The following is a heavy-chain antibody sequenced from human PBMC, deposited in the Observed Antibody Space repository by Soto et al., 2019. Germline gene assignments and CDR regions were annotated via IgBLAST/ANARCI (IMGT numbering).Heavy chain of an antibody. Sequence: QVQLQESGPGLVKPSGTLSLTCAVSSGSISSSNWWSWVRQPPGKGLEWIGEIYHSGSTNYNPSLKSRVTISVDKSKNHFSLKLSSVTAADTAVYYCARGNTMVRGVKEAWYYFDYWGQGTLVTVSS. D-gene: IGHD3-10*01. J-gene: IGHJ4*02. CDR1: SGSISSSNW. V-gene: IGHV4-4*02. CDR2: IYHSGST. CDR3: ARGNTMVRGVKEAWYYFDY.